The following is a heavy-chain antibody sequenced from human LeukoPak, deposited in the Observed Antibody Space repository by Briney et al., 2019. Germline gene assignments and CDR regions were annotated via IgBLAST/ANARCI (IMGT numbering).Heavy chain of an antibody. CDR3: ARSSYPYYFDY. V-gene: IGHV3-74*01. CDR2: INNDGSDT. CDR1: GFTFNTYW. Sequence: GGSLRLSRAASGFTFNTYWMHWVRQAPGKGLVWVSRINNDGSDTIYADSVKGRFTISRDNAKDTLHLQMISLRVEDTAVYYCARSSYPYYFDYWGQGTLVTVSS. J-gene: IGHJ4*02.